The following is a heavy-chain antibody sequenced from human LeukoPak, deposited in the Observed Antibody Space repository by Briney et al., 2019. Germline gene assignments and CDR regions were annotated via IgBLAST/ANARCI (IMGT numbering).Heavy chain of an antibody. D-gene: IGHD2-2*01. CDR2: ISAYNGNT. Sequence: GASVKVSCKASGYTFTGYYIHWVRQAPGQGLEWMGWISAYNGNTNYAQKLQGRVTMTTDTSTSTAYMELRSLRSDDTAVYYCARDLVVVVPADSWGIFDYWGQGTLVTVSS. CDR3: ARDLVVVVPADSWGIFDY. CDR1: GYTFTGYY. V-gene: IGHV1-18*01. J-gene: IGHJ4*02.